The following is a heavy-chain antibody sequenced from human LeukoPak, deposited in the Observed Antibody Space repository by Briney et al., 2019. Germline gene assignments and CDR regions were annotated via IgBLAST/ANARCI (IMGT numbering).Heavy chain of an antibody. J-gene: IGHJ4*02. CDR3: ARIAAAGKTPHPLPFDY. V-gene: IGHV1-69*01. CDR2: IIPIFGTA. CDR1: GGTFSSYA. Sequence: ASVKVSCKASGGTFSSYAISWVRQAPGQGLEWMGGIIPIFGTANYAQKFQGRVTITADGSTSTAYMELSSLRSEDTAVYYCARIAAAGKTPHPLPFDYWGQGTLVTVSS. D-gene: IGHD6-13*01.